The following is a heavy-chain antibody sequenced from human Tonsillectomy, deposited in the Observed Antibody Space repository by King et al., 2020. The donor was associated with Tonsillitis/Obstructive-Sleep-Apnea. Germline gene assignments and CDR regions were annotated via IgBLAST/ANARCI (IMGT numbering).Heavy chain of an antibody. V-gene: IGHV1-2*06. Sequence: VQLVQSGAEVRKPGASVKVSCKASGYIFTDYFLHCVRQAPGQGLEWMGRINPNSGGTNYAQKFQGRVTMTRDTSISTAYMELSGLRSDDTAIYYCATVDNAWIDIWGQGTMVTVSS. CDR3: ATVDNAWIDI. CDR2: INPNSGGT. D-gene: IGHD3-16*01. J-gene: IGHJ3*02. CDR1: GYIFTDYF.